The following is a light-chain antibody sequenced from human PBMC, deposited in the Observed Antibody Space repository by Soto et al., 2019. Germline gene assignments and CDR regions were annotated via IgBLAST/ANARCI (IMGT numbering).Light chain of an antibody. CDR1: NRDVGSYNL. J-gene: IGLJ1*01. CDR2: EVR. V-gene: IGLV2-14*01. Sequence: QSVLTQPASVSGSPGQSITIACTGTNRDVGSYNLVSWYQQRPGEAPKLIISEVRNRPSGISYRFTGSKSGNTASLTISGLQAEDEADYFCLAWDSSLNGYVFGTGTKLTVL. CDR3: LAWDSSLNGYV.